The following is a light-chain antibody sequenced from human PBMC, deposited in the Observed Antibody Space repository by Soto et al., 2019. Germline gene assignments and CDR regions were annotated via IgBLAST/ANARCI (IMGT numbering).Light chain of an antibody. CDR1: QSISSW. CDR2: KAS. CDR3: QQYDSYSYT. Sequence: DIQMTQPPSTLSASVGDRVTITCRASQSISSWLAWYQQKPGKAPKLLIYKASSLESGVPSRFSGSGSRTEFTLTISSLQPDDFATYYCQQYDSYSYTFGQGTKLEIK. V-gene: IGKV1-5*03. J-gene: IGKJ2*01.